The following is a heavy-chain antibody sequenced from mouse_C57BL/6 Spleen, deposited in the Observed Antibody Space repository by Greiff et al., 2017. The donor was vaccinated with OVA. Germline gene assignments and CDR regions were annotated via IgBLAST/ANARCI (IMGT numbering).Heavy chain of an antibody. CDR2: IHPNSGST. V-gene: IGHV1-64*01. CDR3: ARNPIYYGSSHWYFDV. Sequence: VKLQQPGAELVKPGASVKLSCKASGYTFTSYWMHWVKQRPGQGLEWIGMIHPNSGSTNYNEKFKSKATLTVDKSSSTAYMQLSSLTSEDSAVYYCARNPIYYGSSHWYFDVWGTGTTVTVSS. CDR1: GYTFTSYW. D-gene: IGHD1-1*01. J-gene: IGHJ1*03.